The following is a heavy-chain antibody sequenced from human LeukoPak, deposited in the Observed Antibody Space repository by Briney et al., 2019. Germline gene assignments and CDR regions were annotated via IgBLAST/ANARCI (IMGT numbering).Heavy chain of an antibody. CDR2: ISGSGGST. V-gene: IGHV3-23*01. CDR3: AKSDAMWIMITFGGLIALDY. D-gene: IGHD3-16*02. CDR1: GFTFSSYA. Sequence: GGSLRLSCAASGFTFSSYAMSWVRQAPGKGLEWVSAISGSGGSTYYADSVKGRFTISRDNSKNTLYLQMNSLRAEDTAVYYCAKSDAMWIMITFGGLIALDYWGQGTLVTVSS. J-gene: IGHJ4*02.